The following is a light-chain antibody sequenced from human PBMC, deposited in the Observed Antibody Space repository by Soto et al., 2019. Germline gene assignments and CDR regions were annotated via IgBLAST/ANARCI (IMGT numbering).Light chain of an antibody. J-gene: IGKJ1*01. CDR3: QQYRGWPRT. Sequence: EIVLTQSPATLSVSPGERVTLSCRASQSVDINLAWYQQKPGQAPRLLIYGASTRATDMPGRFRGSGAGAEFTLTISSLQSEDSAVYYCQQYRGWPRTFGRGTKGEIK. CDR2: GAS. CDR1: QSVDIN. V-gene: IGKV3D-15*01.